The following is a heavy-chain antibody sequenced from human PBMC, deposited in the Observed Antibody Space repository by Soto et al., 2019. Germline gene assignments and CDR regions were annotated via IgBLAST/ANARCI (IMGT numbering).Heavy chain of an antibody. CDR1: GVPISGSDYH. V-gene: IGHV4-30-4*01. J-gene: IGHJ2*01. CDR3: ARGSAAKRYFDL. D-gene: IGHD5-18*01. CDR2: IFPSGGT. Sequence: VQLQESGPGLVKPSQTLSLMCTVSGVPISGSDYHWSWIRQSPGKGLEWIGYIFPSGGTHYNSSLGSRITMSVETSKSQFSLRLTAVTAADTAVYFCARGSAAKRYFDLWGRGTLVTVSS.